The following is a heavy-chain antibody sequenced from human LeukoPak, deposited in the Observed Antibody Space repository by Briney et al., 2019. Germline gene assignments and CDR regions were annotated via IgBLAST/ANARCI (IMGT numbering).Heavy chain of an antibody. CDR3: ARALPGRWLTLLGDWFDP. CDR1: GGTFSSYA. CDR2: INTNTGNP. D-gene: IGHD5-24*01. V-gene: IGHV7-4-1*02. J-gene: IGHJ5*02. Sequence: GSSVKVSCKASGGTFSSYAISWVRQAPGQGLERVGWINTNTGNPTYAQAFTGRFVFSLDTSVSTAYLQISSLKAEDTAVYYCARALPGRWLTLLGDWFDPWGQGTLVTVSS.